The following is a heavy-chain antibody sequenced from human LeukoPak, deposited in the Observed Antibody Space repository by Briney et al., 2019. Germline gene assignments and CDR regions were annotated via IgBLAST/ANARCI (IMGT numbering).Heavy chain of an antibody. CDR1: GGSISSSSYY. J-gene: IGHJ5*02. Sequence: SETLSLTCTVSGGSISSSSYYWGWIRQPPGKGLEWIGSIYYSGSTYYNPSLKSRVTISVDTSKNQFSLKLSSVTAADTAVYYCARQWVWFGELPMENWFDPWGQGTLVTVSS. CDR3: ARQWVWFGELPMENWFDP. CDR2: IYYSGST. V-gene: IGHV4-39*01. D-gene: IGHD3-10*01.